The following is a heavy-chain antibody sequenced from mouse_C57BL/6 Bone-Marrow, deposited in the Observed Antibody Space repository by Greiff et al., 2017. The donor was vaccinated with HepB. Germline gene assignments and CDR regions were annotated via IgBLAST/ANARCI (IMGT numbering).Heavy chain of an antibody. CDR1: GYTFTDYE. D-gene: IGHD1-1*02. CDR3: PYGGYAMDY. V-gene: IGHV1-15*01. Sequence: VQLQQSGAELVRPGASVTLSCKASGYTFTDYEMHWVKQTPVHGLEWIGAIDPETGGTAYNQKFKGKAILTADKSSSTAYMELRSLTSEDSAVDYCPYGGYAMDYWGQGTSVTVSS. J-gene: IGHJ4*01. CDR2: IDPETGGT.